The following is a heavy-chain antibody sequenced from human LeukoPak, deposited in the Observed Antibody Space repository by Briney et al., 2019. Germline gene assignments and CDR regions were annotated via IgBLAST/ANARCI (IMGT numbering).Heavy chain of an antibody. CDR1: GGSISSSSYY. CDR3: ARQPAPRIAAAGFDY. Sequence: SETLSLTCTVSGGSISSSSYYWGWIRQPPGKGLEWIGSIYYSGSTYYNPSLKSRVTISVDTSKNQFSLKLSSVTAAATAVYYCARQPAPRIAAAGFDYWGQGTLVTVSS. CDR2: IYYSGST. J-gene: IGHJ4*02. V-gene: IGHV4-39*07. D-gene: IGHD6-13*01.